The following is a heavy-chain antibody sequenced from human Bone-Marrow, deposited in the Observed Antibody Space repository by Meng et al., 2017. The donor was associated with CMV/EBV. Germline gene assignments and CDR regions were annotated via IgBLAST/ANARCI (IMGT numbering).Heavy chain of an antibody. Sequence: HTPQKESHPTLVTPTQTFTLTSIIGGFSRSTSGVGVGWIRQPTGNAQEWRAINYWEDDKCYTPFLKSRLTITNATTNNQVVLTMTDMDPVDTAKYCSRGSPLSSFLSWGQGTLVTVSS. D-gene: IGHD2/OR15-2a*01. V-gene: IGHV2-5*02. CDR3: RGSPLSSFLS. J-gene: IGHJ5*02. CDR1: GFSRSTSGVG. CDR2: NYWEDDK.